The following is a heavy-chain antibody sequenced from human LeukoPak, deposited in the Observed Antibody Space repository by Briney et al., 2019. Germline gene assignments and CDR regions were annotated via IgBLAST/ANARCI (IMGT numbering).Heavy chain of an antibody. D-gene: IGHD3-22*01. CDR1: GGSISSYY. J-gene: IGHJ3*02. V-gene: IGHV4-4*07. Sequence: SETLSLTCTVSGGSISSYYWSWIRQPAGKGLEWIGRIYTSGSTNYNPSLKSRVTMSVDTSKNQFSLKLSSVTAADTAVYYCARFYYDSSGYSVSAFDIWGQGTMVTVSS. CDR2: IYTSGST. CDR3: ARFYYDSSGYSVSAFDI.